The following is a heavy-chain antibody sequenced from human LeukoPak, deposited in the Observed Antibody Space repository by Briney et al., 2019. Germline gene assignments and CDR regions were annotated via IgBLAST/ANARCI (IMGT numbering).Heavy chain of an antibody. Sequence: GASVKVSCKASGYTFTSYAMHWVRRAPGQGLEWMGIINPSGGTTNYAQKFQGRVTMTRDTSTSTVYMELSRLRSDDTAVYYCSSIPGGYTYGDDAFDIWGQGTMVTVSS. CDR1: GYTFTSYA. V-gene: IGHV1-46*01. J-gene: IGHJ3*02. CDR3: SSIPGGYTYGDDAFDI. D-gene: IGHD5-18*01. CDR2: INPSGGTT.